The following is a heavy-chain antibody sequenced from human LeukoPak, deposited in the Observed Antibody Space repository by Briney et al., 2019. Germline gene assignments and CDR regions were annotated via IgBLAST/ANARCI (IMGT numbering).Heavy chain of an antibody. D-gene: IGHD3-3*01. CDR3: ARVFHRREWLGRGPFDY. CDR1: GFTFSSYA. CDR2: ISGSGGST. J-gene: IGHJ4*02. V-gene: IGHV3-23*01. Sequence: GGSLRLSCAASGFTFSSYAMSWVRQAPGKGLEWVSAISGSGGSTYYADSVKGRFTISRDNSKNTLYLQMNSLRAEDTAVYYCARVFHRREWLGRGPFDYWGQGTLVTVSS.